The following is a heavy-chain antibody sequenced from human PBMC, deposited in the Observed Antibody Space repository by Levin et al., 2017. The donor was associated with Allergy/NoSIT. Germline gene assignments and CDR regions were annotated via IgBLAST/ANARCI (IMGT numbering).Heavy chain of an antibody. CDR2: IYYSGST. CDR3: ARRLDDAFDI. CDR1: GGSISSSSYY. Sequence: KPSETLSLTCTVSGGSISSSSYYWGWIRQPPGKGLEWIASIYYSGSTYYNPSLKSRVTISVDTSKSQFSLKLSSVTAADTAVYYCARRLDDAFDIWGQGTMVTVSS. D-gene: IGHD3-16*01. J-gene: IGHJ3*02. V-gene: IGHV4-39*01.